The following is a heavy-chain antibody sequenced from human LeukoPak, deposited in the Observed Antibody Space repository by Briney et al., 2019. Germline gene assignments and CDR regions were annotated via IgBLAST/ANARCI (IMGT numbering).Heavy chain of an antibody. CDR3: AREFRPHSGGYGSGRYHRGAFDI. CDR2: ISSSSSTI. V-gene: IGHV3-48*01. D-gene: IGHD3-10*01. CDR1: GFTFSSYS. Sequence: GGSLRLSCAASGFTFSSYSMNWVRQAPGKGLEWVSYISSSSSTIYYADSVKGRFTISRDNAKNSLYLQMNSLRAEDTAVYYCAREFRPHSGGYGSGRYHRGAFDIWGQGTMVTVSS. J-gene: IGHJ3*02.